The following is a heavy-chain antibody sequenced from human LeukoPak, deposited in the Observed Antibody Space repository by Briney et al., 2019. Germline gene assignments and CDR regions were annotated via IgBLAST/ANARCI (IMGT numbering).Heavy chain of an antibody. CDR1: GFTFSSYA. CDR2: ISGSGGST. V-gene: IGHV3-23*01. D-gene: IGHD2-2*01. CDR3: AKDTIVVPAAGAFDI. J-gene: IGHJ3*02. Sequence: EGSLRLSCAASGFTFSSYAMSWVRQAPGKGLEWVSAISGSGGSTYYADSVKGRFTISRDNSKNTLYLQMNSLRAEDTAVYYCAKDTIVVPAAGAFDIWGQGTMVTVSS.